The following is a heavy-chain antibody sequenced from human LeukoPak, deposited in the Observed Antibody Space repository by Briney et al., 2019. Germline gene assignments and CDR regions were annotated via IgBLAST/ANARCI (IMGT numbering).Heavy chain of an antibody. CDR1: GFTFSSYW. CDR2: IKQDGSEK. V-gene: IGHV3-7*01. Sequence: PGGSLRLSCAASGFTFSSYWMSWVRQAPGKGLEWVANIKQDGSEKYYVDSVKGRFTISRDNAKNSLYLQMNSLRAEDTAVYYCARDHRFSYGYPDDIGYWGQGTLVTVSS. D-gene: IGHD5-18*01. CDR3: ARDHRFSYGYPDDIGY. J-gene: IGHJ4*02.